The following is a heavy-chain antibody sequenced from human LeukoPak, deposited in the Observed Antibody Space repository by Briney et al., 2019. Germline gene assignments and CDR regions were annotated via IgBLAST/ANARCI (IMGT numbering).Heavy chain of an antibody. Sequence: PGGSLRLSCAASGFTFSSYSMNWVRQAPGKGLEWVSSISSSSSYIYYADSVKGRFTISRDDAKNSLYLQMNSLRAEDTAVYYWARVQRSAEVIPTNGPAVHWGQGTLVTVSS. V-gene: IGHV3-21*01. CDR1: GFTFSSYS. J-gene: IGHJ4*02. CDR2: ISSSSSYI. D-gene: IGHD3-10*01. CDR3: ARVQRSAEVIPTNGPAVH.